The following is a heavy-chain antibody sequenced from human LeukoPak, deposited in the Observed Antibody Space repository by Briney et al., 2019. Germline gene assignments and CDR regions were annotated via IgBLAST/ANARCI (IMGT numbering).Heavy chain of an antibody. CDR1: GGSISSYY. V-gene: IGHV4-59*01. CDR3: ARDLLCGGDCFYFDY. D-gene: IGHD2-21*02. Sequence: SETLSLTCTVSGGSISSYYWSWIRQPPGKGLEWIGYIYYSGSTNYNPSLKSRVTISVDTSKNQFSLKLSSVTAADTAVYYCARDLLCGGDCFYFDYWGQGTLVTVSS. J-gene: IGHJ4*02. CDR2: IYYSGST.